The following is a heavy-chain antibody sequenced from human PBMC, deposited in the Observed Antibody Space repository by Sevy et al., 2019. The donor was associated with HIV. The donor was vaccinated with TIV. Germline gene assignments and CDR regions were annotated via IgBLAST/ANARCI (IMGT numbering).Heavy chain of an antibody. D-gene: IGHD3-3*01. Sequence: GGSLRLSCVGSGFTFNSYSINWVRQAPGKGLEWVSSISSSGSYLFYGDSVKGRFCISTGNVKKSVSLEMNSLRAEDSAVYYCVRETGYDLGSGYPRGNAFDMWGQGTLVTVSS. CDR2: ISSSGSYL. CDR3: VRETGYDLGSGYPRGNAFDM. CDR1: GFTFNSYS. V-gene: IGHV3-21*01. J-gene: IGHJ3*02.